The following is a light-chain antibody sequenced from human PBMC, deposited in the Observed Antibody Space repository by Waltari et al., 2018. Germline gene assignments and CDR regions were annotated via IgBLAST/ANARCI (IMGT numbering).Light chain of an antibody. CDR2: DVS. Sequence: PGQSITIPCTGTSSYAGGYNYVIRFQQHPGKVPKLMMFDVSKRPSGVSNRFSGSKSGNTASLTISGLQAEDEADYYCSSYTSSSTYVFGTGTKVTVL. CDR3: SSYTSSSTYV. V-gene: IGLV2-14*04. J-gene: IGLJ1*01. CDR1: SSYAGGYNY.